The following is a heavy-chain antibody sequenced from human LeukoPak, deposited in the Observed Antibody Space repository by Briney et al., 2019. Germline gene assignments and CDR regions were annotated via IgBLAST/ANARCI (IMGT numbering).Heavy chain of an antibody. CDR2: IWYDGSNK. J-gene: IGHJ4*02. V-gene: IGHV3-33*06. D-gene: IGHD3-22*01. Sequence: VIWYDGSNKYYADSVKGRFTISRDNSKNTLYLQMNSLRAEDTAVYYCAKGFGYDSSGYQVRWGQGTLVTVSS. CDR3: AKGFGYDSSGYQVR.